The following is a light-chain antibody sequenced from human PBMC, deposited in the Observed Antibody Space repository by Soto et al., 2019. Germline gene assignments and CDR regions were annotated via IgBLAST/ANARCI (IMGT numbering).Light chain of an antibody. J-gene: IGLJ1*01. Sequence: QLVLTQSPSASASLGASVKLTCTLSSGHISYAIAWHQQQPEKGPRYLMKLNSDGSHSKGDGIPDRFSGSSSGAERYLTISSLLSEDEADYYCQPWGTGFYVFGTGTKLTVL. CDR3: QPWGTGFYV. V-gene: IGLV4-69*01. CDR2: LNSDGSH. CDR1: SGHISYA.